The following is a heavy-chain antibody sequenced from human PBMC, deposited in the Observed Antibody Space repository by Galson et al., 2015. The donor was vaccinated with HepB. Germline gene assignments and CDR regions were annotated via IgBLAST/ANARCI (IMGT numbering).Heavy chain of an antibody. V-gene: IGHV3-48*01. CDR1: GFSFISQS. CDR3: ARDPASYDYYNMDV. CDR2: ISPGGAK. Sequence: SLRLSCAASGFSFISQSMNWVRHSPGKGLEWLAYISPGGAKYYADSARGRFTISRDKAKKSMYLHMSSLRVEDTGIYYCARDPASYDYYNMDVWGQGTTVTVSS. J-gene: IGHJ6*02. D-gene: IGHD6-25*01.